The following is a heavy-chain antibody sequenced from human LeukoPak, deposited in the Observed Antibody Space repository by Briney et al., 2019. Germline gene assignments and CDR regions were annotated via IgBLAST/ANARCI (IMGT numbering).Heavy chain of an antibody. CDR1: GFTFNSYG. J-gene: IGHJ3*02. V-gene: IGHV3-64D*06. Sequence: GSLRLSCAASGFTFNSYGMHWVRQAPGKGLEYVSTISSNGDNTYYADSVKGRFTISRDNSKNTLYLQMSSLKAEDTAVYYCVKVLQQLVRHAFDIWGQGTMVTVSS. CDR3: VKVLQQLVRHAFDI. CDR2: ISSNGDNT. D-gene: IGHD6-13*01.